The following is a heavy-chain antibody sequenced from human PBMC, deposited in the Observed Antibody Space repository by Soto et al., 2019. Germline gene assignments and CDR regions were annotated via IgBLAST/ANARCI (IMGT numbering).Heavy chain of an antibody. V-gene: IGHV3-33*01. D-gene: IGHD1-1*01. CDR2: MWSDGSHI. J-gene: IGHJ4*02. CDR1: GFSFSTYG. Sequence: QVQLVESGGDVVQPGRSLRLSCVASGFSFSTYGMHWVRQAPGKGLEWVAVMWSDGSHIFYADSVKGRFTISRDNSISTLYLHMNSLRAEETAVYYCARSTGLHTHLDSWGQGTLLTVSS. CDR3: ARSTGLHTHLDS.